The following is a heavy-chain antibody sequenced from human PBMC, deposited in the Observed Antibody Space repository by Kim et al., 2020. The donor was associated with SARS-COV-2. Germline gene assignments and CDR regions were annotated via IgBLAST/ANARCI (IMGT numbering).Heavy chain of an antibody. CDR3: AREAHDSSGYYLEAFDI. CDR1: GGTFSSYA. CDR2: IIPIFGTA. V-gene: IGHV1-69*13. D-gene: IGHD3-22*01. J-gene: IGHJ3*02. Sequence: SVKVSCKASGGTFSSYAISWVRQAPGQGLEWMGGIIPIFGTANYAQKFQGRVTITADESTSTAYMELSSLRSEDTAVYYCAREAHDSSGYYLEAFDIWGQGTMFTVSS.